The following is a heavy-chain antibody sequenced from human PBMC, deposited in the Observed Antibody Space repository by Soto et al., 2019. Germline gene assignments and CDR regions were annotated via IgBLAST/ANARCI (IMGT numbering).Heavy chain of an antibody. V-gene: IGHV4-59*01. Sequence: SETLSLTCTVSGGSISSYYWSWIRQPPGKGLEWIGYIYYSGSTNYNPSLKSRVTISVDTSKNQFSLKLSSVTAADTAVYYCARARIVGSTYRWFDPWGQGTLVTVSS. J-gene: IGHJ5*02. D-gene: IGHD1-26*01. CDR3: ARARIVGSTYRWFDP. CDR1: GGSISSYY. CDR2: IYYSGST.